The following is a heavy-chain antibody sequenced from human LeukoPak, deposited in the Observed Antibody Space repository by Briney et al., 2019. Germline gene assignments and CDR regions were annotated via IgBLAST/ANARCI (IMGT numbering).Heavy chain of an antibody. CDR1: GYTFTGYY. D-gene: IGHD2-21*02. CDR2: INPNSGGT. CDR3: ASNVVVTAMNAFDI. Sequence: ASVKVSCKASGYTFTGYYMHWVRQAPGQGLEWMGWINPNSGGTNYAQKFQGRVTMTRDTSISTAYMELSRLRSDDTAVYYCASNVVVTAMNAFDIWGQGTMVTVSS. V-gene: IGHV1-2*02. J-gene: IGHJ3*02.